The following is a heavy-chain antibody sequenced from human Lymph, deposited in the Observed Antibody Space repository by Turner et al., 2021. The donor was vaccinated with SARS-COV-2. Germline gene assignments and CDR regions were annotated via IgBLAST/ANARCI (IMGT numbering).Heavy chain of an antibody. V-gene: IGHV3-21*01. CDR2: ISSNSSYT. J-gene: IGHJ4*02. D-gene: IGHD4-17*01. CDR1: GFTFSTYS. CDR3: ARDIPTTADYFDY. Sequence: EVQLVESGGGLVKPGGSLRLSCAASGFTFSTYSMNWVRQAPGKGLGWNSSISSNSSYTYYADSVKGRFTISRDDAKNSLYLQMNSLRAEDTAVYYCARDIPTTADYFDYWGQGTLVTVSS.